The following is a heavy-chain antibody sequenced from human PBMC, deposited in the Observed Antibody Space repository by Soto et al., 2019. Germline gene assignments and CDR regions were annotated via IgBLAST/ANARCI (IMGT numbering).Heavy chain of an antibody. D-gene: IGHD3-10*01. Sequence: QVPLVQSGAEVKKPGSSVTVSCKASGGTFSSYAIHWVRQAPGQGLEWMGGIIPMYGPAKYAQRFQGRVTIPADEPTTPVYMELTSLTSQDTADYYCARVPSMVRGVIDNGFDPWGHGTLVTVSS. CDR3: ARVPSMVRGVIDNGFDP. J-gene: IGHJ5*02. CDR2: IIPMYGPA. V-gene: IGHV1-69*01. CDR1: GGTFSSYA.